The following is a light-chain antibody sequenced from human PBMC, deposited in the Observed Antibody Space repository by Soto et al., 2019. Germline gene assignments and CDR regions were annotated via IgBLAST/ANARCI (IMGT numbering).Light chain of an antibody. CDR1: QDINNY. V-gene: IGKV1-33*01. CDR2: GAS. CDR3: QHYDDVPIT. J-gene: IGKJ5*01. Sequence: DIQMTQSPASLSASVGDRVTITCQASQDINNYLNWFQQKPGKAPKLLIYGASNLETGVPSRFSGSGSGTDFTFTISSLQPEDISIYYCQHYDDVPITFGKGTRLPIK.